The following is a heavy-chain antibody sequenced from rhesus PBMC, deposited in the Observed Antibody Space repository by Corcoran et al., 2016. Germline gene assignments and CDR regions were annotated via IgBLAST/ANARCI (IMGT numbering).Heavy chain of an antibody. Sequence: QVQLQESGPGVVKPSETLSLTCAVSGGSISDSYRWSWTRRPPGKGLEWIGYIYGNSTSTNDHPSLKSRVTISKDTSKNQFSLKLSSVTAADTAVYYCARENYYFDYWGQGVLVTVSS. V-gene: IGHV4S10*01. CDR1: GGSISDSYR. CDR2: IYGNSTST. CDR3: ARENYYFDY. J-gene: IGHJ4*01.